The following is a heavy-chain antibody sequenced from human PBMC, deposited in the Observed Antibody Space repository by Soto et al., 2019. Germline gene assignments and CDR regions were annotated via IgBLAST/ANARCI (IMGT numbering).Heavy chain of an antibody. J-gene: IGHJ6*02. CDR1: GYTFTSYA. CDR2: INAGDGST. D-gene: IGHD6-19*01. V-gene: IGHV1-3*01. Sequence: ASVKASCKASGYTFTSYALHWLRQAPGQGLEWMGWINAGDGSTKYSEHFQGRVTITLDTSATTGFVELTGLKSEDTAIYYCARDPGAVASTYYYGMEVWGQETTFTISS. CDR3: ARDPGAVASTYYYGMEV.